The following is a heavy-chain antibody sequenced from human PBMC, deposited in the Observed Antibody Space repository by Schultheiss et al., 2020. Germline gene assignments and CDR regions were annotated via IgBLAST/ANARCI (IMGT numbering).Heavy chain of an antibody. CDR2: INHSGST. D-gene: IGHD5-18*01. CDR1: GGSFSGYY. J-gene: IGHJ4*02. V-gene: IGHV4-34*01. Sequence: SETLSLTCAVYGGSFSGYYWSWIRQPPGKGLEWIGEINHSGSTNYNPSLKSRVTISVDTSKNHFSLKLSSVTAADTALYYCARVKGIQLWSYFDYWGQGTLVTVSS. CDR3: ARVKGIQLWSYFDY.